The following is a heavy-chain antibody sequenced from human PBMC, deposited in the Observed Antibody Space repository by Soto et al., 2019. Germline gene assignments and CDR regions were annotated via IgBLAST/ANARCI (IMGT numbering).Heavy chain of an antibody. CDR3: AKDAGVITMIVYYFDY. V-gene: IGHV3-30*18. Sequence: GGSLRLSCAASGFTFSSYGVHWVRQAPGKGLEWVAVISYDGSNKYYADSVKGRFTISRDNSKNTLYLQMNSLRAEDTAVYYCAKDAGVITMIVYYFDYWGQGTLVTVSS. J-gene: IGHJ4*02. D-gene: IGHD3-22*01. CDR1: GFTFSSYG. CDR2: ISYDGSNK.